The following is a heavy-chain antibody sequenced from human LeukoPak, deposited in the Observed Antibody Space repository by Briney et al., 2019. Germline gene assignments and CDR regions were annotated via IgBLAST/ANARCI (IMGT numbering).Heavy chain of an antibody. J-gene: IGHJ4*02. Sequence: GGSLRLSCAASGFTFSSYAMSWVRQAPGKGLEWVSAISGSGGSTYYADSVKGRFTISRDNSKNTLYLQMNSLRAEDTAVYYCARDYGDYKGFDYWGQGTLVTVSS. CDR3: ARDYGDYKGFDY. D-gene: IGHD4-17*01. V-gene: IGHV3-23*01. CDR2: ISGSGGST. CDR1: GFTFSSYA.